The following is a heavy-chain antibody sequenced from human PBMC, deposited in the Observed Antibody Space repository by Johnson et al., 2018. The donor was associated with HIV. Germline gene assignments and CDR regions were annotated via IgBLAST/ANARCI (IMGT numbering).Heavy chain of an antibody. J-gene: IGHJ3*02. Sequence: QVQLVESGGGVVQPGGSLRLSCVASGFTFSRFGMHWVRQAPGKGLEWVAFIRYDGSDKYYADSVKGRFTISRDNSKNTLYLQMNSRIAQDTAVYYCSKDLNPDNWYPDAFDIWGQGTMVTVSS. CDR1: GFTFSRFG. D-gene: IGHD1-20*01. V-gene: IGHV3-30*02. CDR2: IRYDGSDK. CDR3: SKDLNPDNWYPDAFDI.